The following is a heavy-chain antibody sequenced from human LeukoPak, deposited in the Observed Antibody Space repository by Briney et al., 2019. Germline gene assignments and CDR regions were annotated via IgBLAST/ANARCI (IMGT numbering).Heavy chain of an antibody. CDR2: IYYSGST. Sequence: SETLSLTCTVSNGSISSTTYYWGWIRQPPGKGLEWIGSIYYSGSTYYNPSLKSRVAISIDTSKNQFYLKLTSVTAADTAVYYCARDLDYWGLGTLVTVSS. CDR1: NGSISSTTYY. V-gene: IGHV4-39*07. CDR3: ARDLDY. J-gene: IGHJ4*02.